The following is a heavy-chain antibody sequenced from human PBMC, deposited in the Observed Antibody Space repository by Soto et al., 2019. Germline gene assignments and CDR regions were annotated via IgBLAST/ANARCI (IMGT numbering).Heavy chain of an antibody. J-gene: IGHJ4*02. CDR3: ARSTRGYSGYASHIDN. Sequence: SETLSLTCAVYGGSFSGYYWSWIRQPPGKGLEWTGEINHSGSTNYNPSLKSRVTISVDTSKNHFSLNLSSVTAADTAFYYCARSTRGYSGYASHIDNWGQGTQVTVSS. CDR2: INHSGST. V-gene: IGHV4-34*01. CDR1: GGSFSGYY. D-gene: IGHD5-12*01.